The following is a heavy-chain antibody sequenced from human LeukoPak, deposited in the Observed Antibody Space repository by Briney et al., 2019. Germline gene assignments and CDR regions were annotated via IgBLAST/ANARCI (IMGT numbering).Heavy chain of an antibody. Sequence: GGSLRLSCAASGFTFSSYSMNRVRQAPGKGLEWVSSISSSSSYIYYADSVKGRFTISRDDAKNSLYLQMNSLRAEDTAVYYCASQYYYDSSGYYYPFDYWGQGTLVTVSS. CDR1: GFTFSSYS. CDR2: ISSSSSYI. D-gene: IGHD3-22*01. CDR3: ASQYYYDSSGYYYPFDY. J-gene: IGHJ4*02. V-gene: IGHV3-21*01.